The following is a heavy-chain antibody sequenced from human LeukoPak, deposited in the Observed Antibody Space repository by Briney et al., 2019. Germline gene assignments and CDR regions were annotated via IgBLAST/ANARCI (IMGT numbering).Heavy chain of an antibody. Sequence: GGSLRLSCAASGFTFSSYATSWVRQAPGKGLEWVSAISGSGGSTYYADSVKGRFTISRDNSKNTLYLQMNSLRAEDTAVYYCAKDSPTYYYDSSGYLFDYWGQGTLVTVSS. CDR3: AKDSPTYYYDSSGYLFDY. CDR2: ISGSGGST. D-gene: IGHD3-22*01. CDR1: GFTFSSYA. J-gene: IGHJ4*02. V-gene: IGHV3-23*01.